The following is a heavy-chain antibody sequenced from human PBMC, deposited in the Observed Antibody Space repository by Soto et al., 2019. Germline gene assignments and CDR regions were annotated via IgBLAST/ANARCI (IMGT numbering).Heavy chain of an antibody. CDR1: GGSISSSDYY. Sequence: PSETLSLTCTVSGGSISSSDYYWGWIRQPPGKGLEWIGSIYYSGSTYYNPSLKSRLTISVDTSKNQFSLKLTSVTAADTAVYYCARESCSSTSCSNNWFDPWGQGTLVTVSS. V-gene: IGHV4-39*07. J-gene: IGHJ5*02. D-gene: IGHD2-2*01. CDR3: ARESCSSTSCSNNWFDP. CDR2: IYYSGST.